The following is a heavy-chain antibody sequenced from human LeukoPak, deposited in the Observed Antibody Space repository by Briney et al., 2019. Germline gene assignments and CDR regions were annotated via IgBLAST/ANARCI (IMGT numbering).Heavy chain of an antibody. CDR1: GGSFSGYY. V-gene: IGHV4-34*01. CDR3: ARGYGDYDY. J-gene: IGHJ4*02. D-gene: IGHD4-17*01. Sequence: PSETLSLTCAVYGGSFSGYYWSWIRQPPGKGLEWIGEINHSGSTNYNLSLKSRVTISVDTSKNQFSLKLSSVTAADTAVYYCARGYGDYDYWGQGTLVTVSS. CDR2: INHSGST.